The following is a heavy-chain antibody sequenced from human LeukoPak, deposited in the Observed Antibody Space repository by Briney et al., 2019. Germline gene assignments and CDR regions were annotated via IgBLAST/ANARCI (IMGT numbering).Heavy chain of an antibody. D-gene: IGHD3-22*01. V-gene: IGHV3-7*01. CDR2: IKQDGSEK. CDR1: GFTFSNNW. Sequence: GGSLRLSCAASGFTFSNNWMTWVRQAPGKGLEWVANIKQDGSEKYYVDSVKGRFTISRDNAKNSLYLQMNSLRAEDTAVYYCARDYDSSGYPFDYWGQGTLVTVSS. J-gene: IGHJ4*02. CDR3: ARDYDSSGYPFDY.